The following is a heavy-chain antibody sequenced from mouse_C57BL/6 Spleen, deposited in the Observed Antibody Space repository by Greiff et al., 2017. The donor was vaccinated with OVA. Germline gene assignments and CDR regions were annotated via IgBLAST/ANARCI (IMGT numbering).Heavy chain of an antibody. CDR2: INYDGSST. Sequence: EVKLMESEGGLVQPGSSMKLSCTASGFTFSDYYMAWVRQVPEKGLEWVANINYDGSSTYYLDSLQSRFIISRDNAKNILYLQMSSLKSEDTATYYCARDKDYGSSYVGYFDVWGTGTTVTVSS. V-gene: IGHV5-16*01. CDR3: ARDKDYGSSYVGYFDV. J-gene: IGHJ1*03. CDR1: GFTFSDYY. D-gene: IGHD1-1*01.